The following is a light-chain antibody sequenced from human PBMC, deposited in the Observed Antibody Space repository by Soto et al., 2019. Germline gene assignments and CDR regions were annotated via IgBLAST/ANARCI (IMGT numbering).Light chain of an antibody. V-gene: IGKV1-39*01. CDR2: ASS. J-gene: IGKJ2*01. Sequence: DIQMTQSPSSLSASVGDRVTITCRASQSISSYLNWYQQKPGKAPKLLIYASSSLQIGVPSRFTGSGSGTEFTLTIRSLQPEDFATYYCQESTDTPYTFGQGTKLEIK. CDR1: QSISSY. CDR3: QESTDTPYT.